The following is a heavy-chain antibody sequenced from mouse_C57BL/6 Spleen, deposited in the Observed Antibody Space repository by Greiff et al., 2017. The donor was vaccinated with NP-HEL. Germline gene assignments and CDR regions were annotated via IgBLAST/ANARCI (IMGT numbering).Heavy chain of an antibody. CDR1: GFTFSDYG. Sequence: EVNVVESGGGLVKPGGSLKLSCAASGFTFSDYGMHWVRQAPEKGLEWVAYISSGSSTIYNADTVKGRFTISRDNAKTTLFLQMTSLRSEDTAMYYFARLEDYYYAMDYWGQGTSVTVSS. CDR3: ARLEDYYYAMDY. J-gene: IGHJ4*01. CDR2: ISSGSSTI. V-gene: IGHV5-17*01.